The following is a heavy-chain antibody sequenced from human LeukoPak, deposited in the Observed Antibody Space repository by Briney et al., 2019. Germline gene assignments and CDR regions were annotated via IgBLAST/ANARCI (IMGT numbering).Heavy chain of an antibody. V-gene: IGHV4-39*01. CDR2: IYYNGST. D-gene: IGHD2-2*01. CDR1: GGSISSNNYY. Sequence: SKTLSLTCTVSGGSISSNNYYWGWIRQPPGEGLEWIGSIYYNGSTYCNPSLKSRVTLSVDTSKNQFSLKLSSVTAADTAVYYCASPGAAADYYYYYMDVWGKGTTVTVSS. J-gene: IGHJ6*03. CDR3: ASPGAAADYYYYYMDV.